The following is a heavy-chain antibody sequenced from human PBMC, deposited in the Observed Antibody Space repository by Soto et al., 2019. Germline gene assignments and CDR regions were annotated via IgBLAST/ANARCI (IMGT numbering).Heavy chain of an antibody. V-gene: IGHV1-58*02. J-gene: IGHJ4*02. D-gene: IGHD3-3*01. CDR2: IVVGSDNT. Sequence: QMQLVQSGPEVKKPGTSVKVSCKASGFTFTSSTMQWVRQARGQRLEWVGWIVVGSDNTNYAQKFQGRVTITRDMSTSTAYMELSSLRSEDTAVYYCAAGKYDFWSGYDYWGQGTQVTVSS. CDR3: AAGKYDFWSGYDY. CDR1: GFTFTSST.